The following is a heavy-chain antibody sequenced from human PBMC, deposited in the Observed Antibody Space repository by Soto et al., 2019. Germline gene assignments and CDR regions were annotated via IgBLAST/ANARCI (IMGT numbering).Heavy chain of an antibody. CDR2: VKQDGSEQ. CDR3: ARVTEQVYFEPNPAYYF. D-gene: IGHD3-9*01. Sequence: PGKGLEWVANVKQDGSEQYYADSVKGRFTIARDNSKNTLYLQRNSLRAEDTAVYYCARVTEQVYFEPNPAYYF. V-gene: IGHV3-7*01. J-gene: IGHJ1*01.